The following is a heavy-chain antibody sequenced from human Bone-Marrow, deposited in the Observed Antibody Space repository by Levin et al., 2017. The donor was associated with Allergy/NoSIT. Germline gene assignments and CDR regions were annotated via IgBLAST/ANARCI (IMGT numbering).Heavy chain of an antibody. CDR2: IHNIGST. V-gene: IGHV4-59*08. D-gene: IGHD1-26*01. Sequence: KASETLSLTCTVSGGSISNYFWSWIRQPPGKGLEWIGYIHNIGSTNYSPSLKSRVTISVDTSKNQYSLNLTSVTAADSGIYYCARQGFWEFDQWGQGTLVTVSS. CDR1: GGSISNYF. CDR3: ARQGFWEFDQ. J-gene: IGHJ4*02.